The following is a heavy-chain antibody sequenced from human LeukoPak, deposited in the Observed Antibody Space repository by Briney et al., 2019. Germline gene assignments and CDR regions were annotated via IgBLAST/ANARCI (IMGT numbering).Heavy chain of an antibody. V-gene: IGHV3-7*01. CDR2: INQDGSEK. CDR3: ARGGGRKNYYDSSGYLDY. CDR1: GFTFSSHW. D-gene: IGHD3-22*01. Sequence: PGGSLRLSCAASGFTFSSHWMSWVRQAPGKGLEWVANINQDGSEKYYVDSVKGRFTISRDNAKNSLYLQMNSLRAEDTAVYYCARGGGRKNYYDSSGYLDYWGQGTLVTVSS. J-gene: IGHJ4*02.